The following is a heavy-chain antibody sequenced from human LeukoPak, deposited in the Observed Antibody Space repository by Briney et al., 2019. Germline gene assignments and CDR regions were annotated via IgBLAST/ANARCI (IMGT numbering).Heavy chain of an antibody. Sequence: ASVKVSCKASGYTFTSYDINWVRQATGQGLEWMGWMNPNSGNTGYAQKFQGRVTMTRNTSISTAYMELRSLRSDDTAVYYCASGPPGYCSSTSCYGSLDYWGQGTLVTVSS. CDR3: ASGPPGYCSSTSCYGSLDY. D-gene: IGHD2-2*01. CDR2: MNPNSGNT. J-gene: IGHJ4*02. CDR1: GYTFTSYD. V-gene: IGHV1-8*01.